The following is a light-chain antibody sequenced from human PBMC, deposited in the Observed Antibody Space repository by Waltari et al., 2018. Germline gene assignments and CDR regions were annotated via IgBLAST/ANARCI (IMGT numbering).Light chain of an antibody. J-gene: IGLJ1*01. V-gene: IGLV2-14*03. CDR2: DVT. CDR3: SSYTSSSTYV. CDR1: SSDVGGYNF. Sequence: QSALTQPASVSGSPGQSITISCTGTSSDVGGYNFVSWYQQHPGKVPKLIIYDVTNRPSRVSNRFSGYKSGNTASLTISGLQAEDEADYYFSSYTSSSTYVFGTGTKVTGL.